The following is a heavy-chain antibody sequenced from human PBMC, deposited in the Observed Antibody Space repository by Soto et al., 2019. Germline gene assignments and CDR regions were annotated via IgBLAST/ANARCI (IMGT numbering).Heavy chain of an antibody. J-gene: IGHJ3*02. CDR1: GFTFSSYS. Sequence: EVQLVESGGGLVKPGGSLRLSCAASGFTFSSYSMNWVRQAPGKGLEWVSSISSSSSYIYYADSVKGRFTISRDNAKNSLYLQMNRLRDEDTAVYYCERVPPPYDYIWGSYRTPGAFDIWGQGTMVTVSS. D-gene: IGHD3-16*01. V-gene: IGHV3-21*01. CDR2: ISSSSSYI. CDR3: ERVPPPYDYIWGSYRTPGAFDI.